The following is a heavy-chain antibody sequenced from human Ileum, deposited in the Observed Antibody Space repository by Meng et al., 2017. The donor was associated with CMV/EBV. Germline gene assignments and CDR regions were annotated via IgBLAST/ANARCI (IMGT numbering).Heavy chain of an antibody. CDR1: GFTFNTYW. J-gene: IGHJ5*02. Sequence: GESLKISCAASGFTFNTYWMSWVRQAPGQGLEWMGWINPNSGGTNYAQKFQGRVTMTRDTSISTAYMELSRLRSDDTAVYYCAREEGYCSSTSCYLGGWFDPWGQGTLVTVSS. CDR3: AREEGYCSSTSCYLGGWFDP. D-gene: IGHD2-2*01. V-gene: IGHV1-2*02. CDR2: INPNSGGT.